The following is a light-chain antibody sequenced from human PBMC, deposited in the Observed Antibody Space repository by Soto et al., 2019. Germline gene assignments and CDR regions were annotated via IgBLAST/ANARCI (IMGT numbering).Light chain of an antibody. Sequence: DIQMTQSPSSLSASVGDRVTITCQASQSFSNYLNWYQQKPGKGPKLLIYAASTLHSGVPSRFSGSGSGTDFTLSISSLQPEDFATYYCQQSNTFPWTFGQGTKVEIK. J-gene: IGKJ1*01. CDR2: AAS. CDR1: QSFSNY. V-gene: IGKV1-39*01. CDR3: QQSNTFPWT.